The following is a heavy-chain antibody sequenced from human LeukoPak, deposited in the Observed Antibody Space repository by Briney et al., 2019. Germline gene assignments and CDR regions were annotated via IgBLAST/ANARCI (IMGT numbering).Heavy chain of an antibody. D-gene: IGHD3-10*01. CDR2: IYYSGST. CDR1: GGSISSGDYY. Sequence: PSETLSLTCTVSGGSISSGDYYWSWIRQPPGKGLEWIGYIYYSGSTYYNPSLKSRVTISIDTSKNQFSLKLSSVTAADTAVYYCARAAGDGYYYYGMDVWGQGTTVTVSS. J-gene: IGHJ6*02. CDR3: ARAAGDGYYYYGMDV. V-gene: IGHV4-30-4*01.